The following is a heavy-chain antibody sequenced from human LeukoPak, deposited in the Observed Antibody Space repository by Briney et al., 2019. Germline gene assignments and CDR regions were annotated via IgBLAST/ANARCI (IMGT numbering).Heavy chain of an antibody. D-gene: IGHD3-22*01. CDR1: GLTFSSST. CDR2: ISVRGGST. Sequence: GGSLRLSSADPGLTFSSSTMSTVRQVPGKGLEWVSGISVRGGSTSYADSVRGRFTISRDNSKNTLYVQMNSLRDEDTAVYYCAKGANYYNGSGYYNEYYYDSWGQGTLVTVSS. J-gene: IGHJ4*02. CDR3: AKGANYYNGSGYYNEYYYDS. V-gene: IGHV3-23*01.